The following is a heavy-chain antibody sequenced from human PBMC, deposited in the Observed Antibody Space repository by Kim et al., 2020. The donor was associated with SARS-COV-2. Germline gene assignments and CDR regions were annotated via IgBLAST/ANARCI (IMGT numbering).Heavy chain of an antibody. CDR3: ARDLTYGYFDY. Sequence: NKYCADSVKGRFTISRDNSKNTLYLQMNSLRAEDTAVYYCARDLTYGYFDYWGQGTLVTVSS. CDR2: NK. D-gene: IGHD3-10*01. V-gene: IGHV3-30*01. J-gene: IGHJ4*02.